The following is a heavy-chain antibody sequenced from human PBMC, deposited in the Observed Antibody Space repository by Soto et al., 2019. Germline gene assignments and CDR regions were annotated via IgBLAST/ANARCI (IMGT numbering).Heavy chain of an antibody. J-gene: IGHJ4*02. Sequence: ESGPTLVNPTQTLTLTCTFSGFSLSTSGVGVGWIRQPPGKALEWLALIYWDDDKRYSPSLKSRLTITKDTSKNQVVLTMTNMDPVDTATYYCAHRRIAPRYGYNAKFDYWGQGTLVTVSS. CDR2: IYWDDDK. V-gene: IGHV2-5*02. CDR1: GFSLSTSGVG. D-gene: IGHD5-12*01. CDR3: AHRRIAPRYGYNAKFDY.